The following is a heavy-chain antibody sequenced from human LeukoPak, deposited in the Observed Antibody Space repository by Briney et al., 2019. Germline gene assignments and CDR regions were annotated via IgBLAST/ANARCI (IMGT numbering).Heavy chain of an antibody. CDR1: GFTFSSYA. J-gene: IGHJ4*01. CDR2: ISFDGSNK. CDR3: AADLFSAPKGGFFDY. V-gene: IGHV3-30*14. D-gene: IGHD2-21*01. Sequence: PGGSLRLSCAASGFTFSSYAMHWVRQAPGKGLEWVAVISFDGSNKYYADSVKGRFTIFRDNSKNTLYLHMNGLRVEDTAIYFCAADLFSAPKGGFFDYWGHGTLVTVSS.